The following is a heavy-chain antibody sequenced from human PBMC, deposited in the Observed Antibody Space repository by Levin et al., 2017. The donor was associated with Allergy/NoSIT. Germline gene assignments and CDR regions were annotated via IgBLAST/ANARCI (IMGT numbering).Heavy chain of an antibody. CDR3: ARYYDILTGLLSLYYYGMDG. J-gene: IGHJ6*02. V-gene: IGHV1-18*01. D-gene: IGHD3-9*01. CDR2: ISAYNGNT. Sequence: ASVKVSCKASGYTFTSYGISWVRQAPGQGLEWMGWISAYNGNTNYAQKLQGRVTMTTDTSTSTAYMELRSLRSDDTAVYYCARYYDILTGLLSLYYYGMDGWGQGTTVTVSS. CDR1: GYTFTSYG.